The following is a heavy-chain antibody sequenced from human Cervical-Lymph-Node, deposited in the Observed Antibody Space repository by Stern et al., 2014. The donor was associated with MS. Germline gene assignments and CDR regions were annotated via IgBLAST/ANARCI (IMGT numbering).Heavy chain of an antibody. CDR1: GFTFSSYS. D-gene: IGHD6-13*01. V-gene: IGHV3-21*01. CDR3: AREGAQVSLYSRGGNRWFDP. Sequence: VQLVQSGGGLVKPGGSLRLSCAASGFTFSSYSMNWVRQAPGKGLEWVSSISSSSSYIYYADSWKGRFTISRDNAKNSLYLQMNSLRAEDTAVYYCAREGAQVSLYSRGGNRWFDPWGQGTLVTVSS. CDR2: ISSSSSYI. J-gene: IGHJ5*02.